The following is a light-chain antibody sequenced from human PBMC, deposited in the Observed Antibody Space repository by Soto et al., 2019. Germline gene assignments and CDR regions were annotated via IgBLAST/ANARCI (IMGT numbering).Light chain of an antibody. J-gene: IGKJ2*01. Sequence: EIVLTQSPGTLSLSPGERATLSCRASQRVSSSYLAWYQQKPGQAPRPLIYGASSRATGIPDRFSGSGSGTDFTLTISRLEPEDCAVYYCQQYGSSPPYTFGQGTKLEIK. CDR2: GAS. CDR1: QRVSSSY. V-gene: IGKV3-20*01. CDR3: QQYGSSPPYT.